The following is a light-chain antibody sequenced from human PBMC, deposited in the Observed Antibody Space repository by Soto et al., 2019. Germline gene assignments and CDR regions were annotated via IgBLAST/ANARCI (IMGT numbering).Light chain of an antibody. J-gene: IGKJ2*01. Sequence: ELVMTQSPATLSVSPGERATLSGRASQSVTNNLAWYQQKPGQPPKLVLYGVSTRAAGIPARFNGSGSGTEFTLTISSLQSEDFAVYYCQQYNNWPPRYTFGQGTKLEIK. CDR2: GVS. CDR3: QQYNNWPPRYT. CDR1: QSVTNN. V-gene: IGKV3D-15*01.